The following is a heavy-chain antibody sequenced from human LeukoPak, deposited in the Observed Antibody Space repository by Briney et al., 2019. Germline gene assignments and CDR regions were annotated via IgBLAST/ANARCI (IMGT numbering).Heavy chain of an antibody. CDR3: AKARDGLIGDAFDI. CDR2: ISWNSGSI. CDR1: GFTFDDYA. J-gene: IGHJ3*02. Sequence: GGSLRLSCAAPGFTFDDYAMHWVRQAPGKGLEWVSGISWNSGSIGYADSVKGRFTISRDNAKNSLYLQMNSLRAEDTALYYCAKARDGLIGDAFDIWGQGTMVTVSS. V-gene: IGHV3-9*01. D-gene: IGHD5-24*01.